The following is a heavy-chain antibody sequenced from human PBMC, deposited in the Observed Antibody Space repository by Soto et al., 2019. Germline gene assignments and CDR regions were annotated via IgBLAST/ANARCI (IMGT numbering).Heavy chain of an antibody. D-gene: IGHD3-3*01. CDR2: MNPNSGNT. Sequence: ASVKVSCKASGYTFTSYDINWVRQATGQGLEWMGWMNPNSGNTGYAQKFQGRVTMTRNTSISTAYMELSSLRSEDTAVYYCARATNYNYDFRSGYYFSNYYYGMAVWGQGTTVTVSS. V-gene: IGHV1-8*01. J-gene: IGHJ6*02. CDR3: ARATNYNYDFRSGYYFSNYYYGMAV. CDR1: GYTFTSYD.